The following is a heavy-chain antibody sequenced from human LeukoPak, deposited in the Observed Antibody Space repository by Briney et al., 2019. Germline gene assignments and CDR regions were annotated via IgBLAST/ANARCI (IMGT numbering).Heavy chain of an antibody. Sequence: SETLSLTCTVSGGSISSSSYYWGWIRQPPGKGLEWIGSIYYSGSTYYNPSLKGRVTISVDTSKNQFSLKLSSVTAADTAVYYCARRGSGSQRPDFDYWGQGTLVTDSS. J-gene: IGHJ4*02. CDR1: GGSISSSSYY. CDR2: IYYSGST. V-gene: IGHV4-39*01. CDR3: ARRGSGSQRPDFDY. D-gene: IGHD1-26*01.